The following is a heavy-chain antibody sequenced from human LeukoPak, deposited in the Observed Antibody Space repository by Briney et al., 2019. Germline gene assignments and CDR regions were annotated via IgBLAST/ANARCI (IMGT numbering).Heavy chain of an antibody. CDR2: INSEGFST. CDR3: VIFRSSYDNSGLSH. D-gene: IGHD3-22*01. CDR1: GLTINKYW. Sequence: GGSQRLSCAVSGLTINKYWMHWVRQAPGKGLVWVSVINSEGFSTFYADSVKGRFSISRDNAKNTLYLRMNSLKVEDTAIYYCVIFRSSYDNSGLSHWGQGARVTVST. V-gene: IGHV3-74*01. J-gene: IGHJ4*02.